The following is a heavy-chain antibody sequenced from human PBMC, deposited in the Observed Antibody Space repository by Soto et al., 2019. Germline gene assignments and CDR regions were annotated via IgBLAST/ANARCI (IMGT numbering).Heavy chain of an antibody. CDR2: IYYSGST. CDR1: GGSISSYY. V-gene: IGHV4-59*01. Sequence: SATLSLTCTVSGGSISSYYWSWIRQPPGKGLEWIGYIYYSGSTNYNPSLKSRVTISVDTSKNQFSLKLSSVTAADTAVYYCARSNYDFWSGFDYWGQGTLVTVSS. J-gene: IGHJ4*02. CDR3: ARSNYDFWSGFDY. D-gene: IGHD3-3*01.